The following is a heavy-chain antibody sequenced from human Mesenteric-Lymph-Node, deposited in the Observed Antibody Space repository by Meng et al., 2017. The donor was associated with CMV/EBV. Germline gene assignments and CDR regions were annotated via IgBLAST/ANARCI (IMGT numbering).Heavy chain of an antibody. J-gene: IGHJ4*02. D-gene: IGHD1-26*01. V-gene: IGHV3-7*01. CDR1: GFTFNKYW. CDR2: IKQDGK. Sequence: GGSLRLSCAASGFTFNKYWMTWVRQALGKGLEWVASIKQDGKYYVDSVKGRFTISRDNAKNSVYLQMNSLRAEDTAVYYCAREGWELPSLDYWGQGTLVTVSS. CDR3: AREGWELPSLDY.